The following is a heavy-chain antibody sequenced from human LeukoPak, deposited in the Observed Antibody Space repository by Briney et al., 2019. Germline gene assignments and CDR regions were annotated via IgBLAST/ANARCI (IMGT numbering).Heavy chain of an antibody. CDR2: IYPGDSGT. CDR1: GYSFTSYW. CDR3: ARGYGSGSYYINDAFDI. V-gene: IGHV5-51*01. D-gene: IGHD3-10*01. J-gene: IGHJ3*02. Sequence: GESLKISFKGSGYSFTSYWIGWVRQMPGKGLEWRGIIYPGDSGTRYSPSFQGQVTISADKSISTAYLQWSSLKASDTAMYYCARGYGSGSYYINDAFDIWGQGTMVTVSS.